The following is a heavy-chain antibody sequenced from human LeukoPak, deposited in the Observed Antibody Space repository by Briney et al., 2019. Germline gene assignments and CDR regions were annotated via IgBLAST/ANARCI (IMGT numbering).Heavy chain of an antibody. CDR1: GGFFSGYY. Sequence: PSETLSLTCAVSGGFFSGYYWSWIRQPPGKGLEWIGEINHSGSTNYNPSLKSRVTISVDTSKNQFSLKLSSVTAADTAVYYCARCLVVPRYYYYYMDVWGKGTTVTVSS. CDR3: ARCLVVPRYYYYYMDV. V-gene: IGHV4-34*01. J-gene: IGHJ6*03. CDR2: INHSGST. D-gene: IGHD2-2*01.